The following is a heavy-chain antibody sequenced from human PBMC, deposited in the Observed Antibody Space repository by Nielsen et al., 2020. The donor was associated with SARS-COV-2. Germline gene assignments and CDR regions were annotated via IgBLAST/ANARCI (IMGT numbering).Heavy chain of an antibody. CDR3: ARTFGRQALPLWFGESHTDY. D-gene: IGHD3-10*01. V-gene: IGHV4-34*01. J-gene: IGHJ4*02. CDR2: INHSGST. Sequence: WIRQPPGKGLEWIGEINHSGSTNYNPSLKSRVTISVDTSKNQFSLKLSSVTAADTAVYYCARTFGRQALPLWFGESHTDYWGQGTLVTVSS.